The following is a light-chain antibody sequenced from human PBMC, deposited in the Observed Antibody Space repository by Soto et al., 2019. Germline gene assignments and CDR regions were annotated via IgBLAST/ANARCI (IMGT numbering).Light chain of an antibody. V-gene: IGKV1-5*01. Sequence: DIQMTQSPSTLSASVGDRVTITCRASRNIERWLAWYQQKPGKPPKLLILNASTLGSGVPSRFSGSVSGTEFTLTISALQPDDFATYYCQHCDTSWPFGQGTKVDIK. CDR1: RNIERW. CDR2: NAS. CDR3: QHCDTSWP. J-gene: IGKJ1*01.